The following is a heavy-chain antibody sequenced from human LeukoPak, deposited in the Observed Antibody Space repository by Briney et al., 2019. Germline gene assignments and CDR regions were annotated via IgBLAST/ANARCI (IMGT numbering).Heavy chain of an antibody. J-gene: IGHJ6*03. D-gene: IGHD6-6*01. Sequence: ASVKVSCKASGYTFTGYYMHWVRQAPGQGLEWMGWINPNSGGTNYAQKFQGRVTMTRDTSISTAYMELSRLRSDDTAVYYCARVRAARLYYYYMDVWGKGTTVTVSS. CDR1: GYTFTGYY. CDR3: ARVRAARLYYYYMDV. CDR2: INPNSGGT. V-gene: IGHV1-2*02.